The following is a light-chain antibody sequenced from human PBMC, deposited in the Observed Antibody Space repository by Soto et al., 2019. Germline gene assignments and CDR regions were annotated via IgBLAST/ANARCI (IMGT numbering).Light chain of an antibody. CDR1: QSISSW. J-gene: IGKJ1*01. V-gene: IGKV1-5*01. CDR2: EAS. CDR3: QQYNSYSRT. Sequence: IQLTQSPSTLSASLGDRGTLTCRASQSISSWLAWYKQKPGKAPKLLSYEASSLESGVPSRFRGSGSGTEFTLTISSLKPDDFETYYCQQYNSYSRTFGQGTKVDIK.